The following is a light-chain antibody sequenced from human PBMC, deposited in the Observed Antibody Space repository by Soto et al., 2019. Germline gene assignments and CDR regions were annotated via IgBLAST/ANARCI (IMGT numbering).Light chain of an antibody. CDR3: QQYNSYSPYT. V-gene: IGKV1-5*03. CDR2: KAS. J-gene: IGKJ2*01. CDR1: QSISSW. Sequence: DIQMTQSPSTLSASVGDRVTITCRASQSISSWLAWYQQKPGKAPKLLIYKASSLESGVPSRFSGSSGSGSGTEFTLTISSLQPDDFATYYCQQYNSYSPYTFGQGTKLEIK.